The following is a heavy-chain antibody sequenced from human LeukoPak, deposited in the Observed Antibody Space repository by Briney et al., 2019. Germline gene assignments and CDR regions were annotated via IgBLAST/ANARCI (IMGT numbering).Heavy chain of an antibody. V-gene: IGHV4-38-2*02. CDR2: IYHSGST. J-gene: IGHJ4*02. Sequence: SETLSLTCTVSGYSFSSGYYWDWIRQPPGKGLEWIGSIYHSGSTYYNPSLKSRATISINTSKKQFSLKLSSVTAADTALCYCARRIAVTGSFDYWGQGTLVTVSS. D-gene: IGHD6-19*01. CDR1: GYSFSSGYY. CDR3: ARRIAVTGSFDY.